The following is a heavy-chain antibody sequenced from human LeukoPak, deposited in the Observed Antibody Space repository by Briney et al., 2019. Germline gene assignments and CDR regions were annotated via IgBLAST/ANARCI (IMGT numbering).Heavy chain of an antibody. D-gene: IGHD1-1*01. Sequence: GASVKVSCKASGYTFTGYYMHWVRQAPGQGLEWMGWISTYNGNTNYAQKLQGRVTMTTEISTSTAYMELRSLRSDDTAVYYCARDQLSRGVWFDPWGQGTLVTVSS. J-gene: IGHJ5*02. CDR3: ARDQLSRGVWFDP. CDR1: GYTFTGYY. CDR2: ISTYNGNT. V-gene: IGHV1-18*04.